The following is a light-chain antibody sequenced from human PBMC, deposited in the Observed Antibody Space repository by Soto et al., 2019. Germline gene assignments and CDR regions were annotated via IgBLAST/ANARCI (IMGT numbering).Light chain of an antibody. V-gene: IGLV1-47*01. CDR2: RDH. CDR3: AVWDDGLNGL. CDR1: SSNIAKNY. Sequence: QSVLTQPPSASGAPGQEVTISCSGSSSNIAKNYVYWYQHVPGAAPKLLIYRDHQRPSGVPARFSASKSGTSASLAISGVRPEDEADYYCAVWDDGLNGLFGGGTQLTVL. J-gene: IGLJ3*02.